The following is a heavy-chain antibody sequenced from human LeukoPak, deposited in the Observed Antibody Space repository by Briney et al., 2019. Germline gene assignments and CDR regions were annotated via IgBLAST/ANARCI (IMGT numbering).Heavy chain of an antibody. CDR3: ARVGYSYGYYGANYFDY. CDR2: IYYSGST. Sequence: PSETLSLTCTVSGGSISSYYWSWIRQPPGKGLEWIGYIYYSGSTNYNPSLKSRVTISVDTSKNQFSLKLSSVTAADTAVYYCARVGYSYGYYGANYFDYWGQGTLVTVSS. D-gene: IGHD5-18*01. CDR1: GGSISSYY. V-gene: IGHV4-59*01. J-gene: IGHJ4*02.